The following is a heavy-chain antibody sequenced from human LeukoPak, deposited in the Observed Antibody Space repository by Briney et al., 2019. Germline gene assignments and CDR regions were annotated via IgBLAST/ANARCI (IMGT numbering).Heavy chain of an antibody. Sequence: PSETLSLTCAVYGGSFSGYYWSWIRQPPGKGLEWIGEINHSGSTNYNPSLKSRVTISVDTSKNQFSLKLSSVTAADTAVYYCARRPLLISRGVAGGGVWFDPWGQGTLVTVSS. J-gene: IGHJ5*02. CDR3: ARRPLLISRGVAGGGVWFDP. CDR2: INHSGST. CDR1: GGSFSGYY. V-gene: IGHV4-34*01. D-gene: IGHD6-19*01.